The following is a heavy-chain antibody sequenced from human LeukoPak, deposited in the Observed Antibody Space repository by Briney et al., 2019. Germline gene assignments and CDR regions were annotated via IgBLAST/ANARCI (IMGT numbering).Heavy chain of an antibody. CDR1: GFTFSSYA. D-gene: IGHD5/OR15-5a*01. CDR3: AKRGPNVSTRSFDY. CDR2: IGGSGDST. Sequence: PGGSLRLSCAASGFTFSSYAMSGVRQAPGEGLEWVSAIGGSGDSTFYADSVKGRFTISRDNSKNTLYLQMNSLRAEDTAVYYCAKRGPNVSTRSFDYWGQGTLVTVSS. J-gene: IGHJ4*02. V-gene: IGHV3-23*01.